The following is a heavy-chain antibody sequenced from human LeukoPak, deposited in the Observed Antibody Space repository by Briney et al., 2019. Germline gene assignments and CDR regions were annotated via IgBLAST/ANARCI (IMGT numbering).Heavy chain of an antibody. J-gene: IGHJ4*02. CDR3: ARTPPGIAAAGTVYYFDY. CDR2: ISAYNGNT. CDR1: GYTFTSYG. Sequence: PGASVKVSCKAPGYTFTSYGISWVRQAPGQGLEWMGWISAYNGNTNYAQKLQGRVTITADESTSTAYMELSSLRSEDTAVYYCARTPPGIAAAGTVYYFDYWGQGTLVTVSS. V-gene: IGHV1-18*01. D-gene: IGHD6-13*01.